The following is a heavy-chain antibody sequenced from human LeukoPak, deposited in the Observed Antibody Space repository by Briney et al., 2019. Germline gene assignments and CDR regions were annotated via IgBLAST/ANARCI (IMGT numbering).Heavy chain of an antibody. D-gene: IGHD1-26*01. CDR3: ARSSGSYFGDAFDI. V-gene: IGHV4-30-2*01. CDR1: GGSISSGGYS. Sequence: SQTLSLTCAVSGGSISSGGYSWSWIRQPPGKGLEWIGYIYHSGSTYFNPSLKSRVTISVDRSKNQFSLKLSSVTAADTAVYYCARSSGSYFGDAFDIWGQGTMVTVSS. CDR2: IYHSGST. J-gene: IGHJ3*02.